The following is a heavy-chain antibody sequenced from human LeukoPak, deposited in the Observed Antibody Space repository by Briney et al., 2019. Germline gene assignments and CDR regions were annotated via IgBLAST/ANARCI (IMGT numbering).Heavy chain of an antibody. CDR2: IKEDGSEK. V-gene: IGHV3-7*01. J-gene: IGHJ4*02. CDR3: AKSPKGYCSGGSCYRVYFDY. D-gene: IGHD2-15*01. CDR1: GFTFSSYW. Sequence: GGSLRLSCAASGFTFSSYWMNWVRQAPGKGLEWVANIKEDGSEKYYVDSVKGRFTISRDNAKNSLYLQMNSLRAEDTAVYYCAKSPKGYCSGGSCYRVYFDYWGQGTLVTASS.